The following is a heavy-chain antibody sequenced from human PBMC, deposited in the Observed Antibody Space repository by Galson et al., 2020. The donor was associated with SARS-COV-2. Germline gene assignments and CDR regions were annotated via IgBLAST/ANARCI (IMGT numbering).Heavy chain of an antibody. D-gene: IGHD3-9*01. V-gene: IGHV1-69*13. CDR2: IIPIFGTA. J-gene: IGHJ6*02. CDR3: ARDYDILTGYYSGNYYYYGMDV. Sequence: SVKVSCKASGGTFSSYAISWVRQAPGQGLEWMGGIIPIFGTANYAQKFQGRVTITADESTSTAYMELSSLRSEDTAVYYCARDYDILTGYYSGNYYYYGMDVWGQGTTVTVSS. CDR1: GGTFSSYA.